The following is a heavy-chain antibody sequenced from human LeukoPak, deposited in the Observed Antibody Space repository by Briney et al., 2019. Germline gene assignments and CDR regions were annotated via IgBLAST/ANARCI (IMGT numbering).Heavy chain of an antibody. Sequence: QTGGSLRLSCAASGFTFSTYAMSWVRQAPGKGLEWVSVIYSGGSTYYADSVKGRFTISRDNSKNTLYLQMNSLRAEDTAVYYCARARSSSWLGYFDYWGQGTLVTVSS. J-gene: IGHJ4*02. CDR1: GFTFSTYA. D-gene: IGHD6-13*01. V-gene: IGHV3-53*01. CDR3: ARARSSSWLGYFDY. CDR2: IYSGGST.